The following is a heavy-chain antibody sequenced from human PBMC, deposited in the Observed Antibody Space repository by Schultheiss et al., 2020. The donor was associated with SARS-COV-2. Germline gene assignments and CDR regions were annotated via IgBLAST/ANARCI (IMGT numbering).Heavy chain of an antibody. CDR2: IYYSGST. D-gene: IGHD3-16*01. CDR1: GGSISSTSYY. CDR3: AGTFGGVIDY. J-gene: IGHJ4*02. V-gene: IGHV4-39*01. Sequence: SETLSLTCTVSGGSISSTSYYWGWIRQPPGKGLEWIGYIYYSGSTYYNPSLKSRVTISVDTSKNQFSLKLSSVTAADTAVYYCAGTFGGVIDYWGQGTLVTVSS.